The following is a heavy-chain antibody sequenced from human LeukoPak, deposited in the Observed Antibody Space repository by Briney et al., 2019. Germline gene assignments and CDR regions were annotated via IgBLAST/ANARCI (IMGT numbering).Heavy chain of an antibody. J-gene: IGHJ5*02. CDR1: GNSFGNYY. CDR3: TRDTGTTGEVKFDP. D-gene: IGHD4-17*01. V-gene: IGHV4-4*07. CDR2: IYTSGST. Sequence: SETLSLTCTVSGNSFGNYYWSWIRQPAGKGLEWIGRIYTSGSTTYNPSLKSRVTMSVDTSKSQFSLNLMSVTAADTAVYYCTRDTGTTGEVKFDPWGQGALVTVSS.